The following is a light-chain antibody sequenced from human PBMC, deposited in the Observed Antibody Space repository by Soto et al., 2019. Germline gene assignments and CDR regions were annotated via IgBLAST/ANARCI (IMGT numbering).Light chain of an antibody. CDR2: DVS. CDR1: SSDVGGYNY. Sequence: QYALTQPASVSGSPGQSITISCTGTSSDVGGYNYDSWYQQHPGKAPKLMIYDVSNRPSGVSNRFSGSKSGNTASLTISGLQAEDEADYYCSSYTSSSTLYVFGTGTKLTVL. J-gene: IGLJ1*01. CDR3: SSYTSSSTLYV. V-gene: IGLV2-14*01.